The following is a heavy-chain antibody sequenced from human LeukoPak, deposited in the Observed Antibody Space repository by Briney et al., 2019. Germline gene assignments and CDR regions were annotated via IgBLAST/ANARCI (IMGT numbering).Heavy chain of an antibody. V-gene: IGHV3-30*02. Sequence: PGGSLRLSCAASGFTVSNNYMNWVRQAPGKGLEWVAFIWYDGSNKYYADSVKGRFTISRDNSKNTLYLQMNSLKPEDTAVYYCARDPRAYDSSGYYYFDCWGQGTLVTVSS. CDR2: IWYDGSNK. D-gene: IGHD3-22*01. CDR3: ARDPRAYDSSGYYYFDC. CDR1: GFTVSNNY. J-gene: IGHJ4*02.